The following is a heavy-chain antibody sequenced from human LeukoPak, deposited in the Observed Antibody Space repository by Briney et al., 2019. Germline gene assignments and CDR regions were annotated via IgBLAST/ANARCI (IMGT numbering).Heavy chain of an antibody. CDR3: TRARCSRTSCNTESDY. CDR1: GFTLRPYW. Sequence: GGSLRLSCAASGFTLRPYWMHCVRHAPGKALLWLSRVNSDGSSTTYADFVKGRFTIARDNTKNTLYLQMNILRAEDTAVYYCTRARCSRTSCNTESDYWGQGTLVTVSS. V-gene: IGHV3-74*01. J-gene: IGHJ4*02. D-gene: IGHD2-2*01. CDR2: VNSDGSST.